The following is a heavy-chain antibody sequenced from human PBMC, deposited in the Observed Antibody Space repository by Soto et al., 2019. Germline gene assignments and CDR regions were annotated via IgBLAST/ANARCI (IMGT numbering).Heavy chain of an antibody. D-gene: IGHD2-2*01. J-gene: IGHJ6*02. V-gene: IGHV4-31*03. CDR1: GGSISSGGYY. CDR2: IYYSGST. Sequence: SETLSLTCTVSGGSISSGGYYWGWIRQHPGKGLEWIGYIYYSGSTYYNPSLKSRVTISVDTSKNQFSLKLSSVTAADTTVYYCATGPTKYYYYGMDVWGQGTTVTVSS. CDR3: ATGPTKYYYYGMDV.